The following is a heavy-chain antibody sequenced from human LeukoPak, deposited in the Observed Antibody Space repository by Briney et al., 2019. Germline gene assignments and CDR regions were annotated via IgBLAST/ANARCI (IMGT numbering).Heavy chain of an antibody. V-gene: IGHV4-39*07. Sequence: SETLSLTCTVSGGSISTNNYYWGWIRQPPGKGLEWIGSIYFSGSTYYNPSLKSRVTMSVDTSKNQFSLKLSSVTAADTAVYYCARDRGAAGMVADAFDIWGQGTMVTVSS. CDR1: GGSISTNNYY. CDR3: ARDRGAAGMVADAFDI. J-gene: IGHJ3*02. CDR2: IYFSGST. D-gene: IGHD6-13*01.